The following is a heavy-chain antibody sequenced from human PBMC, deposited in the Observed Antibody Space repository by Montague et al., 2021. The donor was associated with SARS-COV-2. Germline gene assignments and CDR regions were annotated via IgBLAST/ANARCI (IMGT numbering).Heavy chain of an antibody. D-gene: IGHD3-22*01. CDR1: GGSFGDDH. Sequence: SETLSLTCGVYGGSFGDDHWSWIRQPPGKGLEWIGDIKQSGSTNXNPSLKSRVTISVDTSKNQFSLKLTSMTAADTAVYFCARGHLSVSMIVVVFTSASYYFDYWGQGAQVTVSS. CDR2: IKQSGST. CDR3: ARGHLSVSMIVVVFTSASYYFDY. V-gene: IGHV4-34*01. J-gene: IGHJ4*02.